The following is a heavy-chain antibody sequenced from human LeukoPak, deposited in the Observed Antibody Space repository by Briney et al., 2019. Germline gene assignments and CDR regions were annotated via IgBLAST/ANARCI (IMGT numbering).Heavy chain of an antibody. CDR2: IYYSGST. CDR1: GGSISSSSYY. Sequence: SETLSLTCTVSGGSISSSSYYWGWIRQPPGKGLEWIGSIYYSGSTYYNPSLKSRVTISVDTSKNQFSLKLSSVTAADTAVYYCARCRHFGVVIIPWFDPWGQGTLVTDSS. J-gene: IGHJ5*02. CDR3: ARCRHFGVVIIPWFDP. V-gene: IGHV4-39*07. D-gene: IGHD3-3*01.